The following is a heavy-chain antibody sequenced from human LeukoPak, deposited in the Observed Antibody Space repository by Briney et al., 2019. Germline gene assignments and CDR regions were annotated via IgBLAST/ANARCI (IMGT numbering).Heavy chain of an antibody. CDR2: IYPGDSET. V-gene: IGHV5-51*01. D-gene: IGHD3-3*01. CDR3: ARFLNSDFFSGYGDY. J-gene: IGHJ4*02. Sequence: GESLQISCQGSGYRFTNYWIGWVRQMPGKGLEWMGIIYPGDSETRYSPSFQGQVTISADKSTSTAYLQWGSLKASDTAMYYCARFLNSDFFSGYGDYWGQGILVTVSS. CDR1: GYRFTNYW.